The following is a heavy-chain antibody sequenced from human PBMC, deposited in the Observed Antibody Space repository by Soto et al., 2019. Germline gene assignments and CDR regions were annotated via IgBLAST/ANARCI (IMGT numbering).Heavy chain of an antibody. CDR2: ISSSSSYI. D-gene: IGHD4-4*01. CDR3: APREMATVPFDY. V-gene: IGHV3-21*01. J-gene: IGHJ4*02. CDR1: GFTFSSYS. Sequence: EVQLVESGGGLVKPGGSLRLSCAASGFTFSSYSMNWVRQAPGKGLEWVSSISSSSSYIYYADSVKGRFTICRNNAKNALYLQMNSVSAVDTAVYYCAPREMATVPFDYWGQGTLVTVSS.